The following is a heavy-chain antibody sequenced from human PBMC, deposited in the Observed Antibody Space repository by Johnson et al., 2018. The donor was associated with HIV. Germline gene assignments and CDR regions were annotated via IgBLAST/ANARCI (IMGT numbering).Heavy chain of an antibody. J-gene: IGHJ3*02. CDR1: GFTFSRYW. V-gene: IGHV3-74*02. D-gene: IGHD3-22*01. CDR2: INSDGSST. CDR3: ARLIAVVIDGFDI. Sequence: VQLVETGGGLIQPGGSLRLSCAASGFTFSRYWMHWVRQAPGKGLVWVSRINSDGSSTNYADSVKGRFTISRDNAKNTLYLQMNSLRAEDTAVYYCARLIAVVIDGFDIWGQGTMVTVSA.